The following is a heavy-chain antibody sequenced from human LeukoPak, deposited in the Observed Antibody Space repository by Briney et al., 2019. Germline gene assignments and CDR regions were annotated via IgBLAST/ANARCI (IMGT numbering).Heavy chain of an antibody. D-gene: IGHD3-22*01. CDR3: ARDDRADYYDSSGYTPPVGWFDP. Sequence: GGSLRLSCAASGFTFSSYSMNWVRQAPGKGLEWVSSISNSSSYIYYADSVKGRFTISRDNAKNSLYRQVNSLRAEDTAVYYCARDDRADYYDSSGYTPPVGWFDPWGQGTLVTVSS. CDR2: ISNSSSYI. J-gene: IGHJ5*02. CDR1: GFTFSSYS. V-gene: IGHV3-21*01.